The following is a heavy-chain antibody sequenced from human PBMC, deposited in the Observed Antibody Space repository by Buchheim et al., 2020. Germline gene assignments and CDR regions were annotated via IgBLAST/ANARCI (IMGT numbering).Heavy chain of an antibody. CDR1: GFTFSSYA. Sequence: QVQLVESGGGVVQPGRSLRLSCAASGFTFSSYAMHWVRQAPGKGLEWVAVISYDGSNKYYADSVKGRFTISRDNSKNTLYLQMNSLRAEDTAVYYCARVKGPVVPLSKRSYTYYGMDVWGQGTT. V-gene: IGHV3-30*04. CDR2: ISYDGSNK. J-gene: IGHJ6*02. D-gene: IGHD3-16*01. CDR3: ARVKGPVVPLSKRSYTYYGMDV.